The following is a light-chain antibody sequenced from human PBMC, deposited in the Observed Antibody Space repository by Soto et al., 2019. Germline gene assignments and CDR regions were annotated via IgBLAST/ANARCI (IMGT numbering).Light chain of an antibody. Sequence: DIQMTQSPSTLSSSVGDRVTITCRANHTIGSWLAWYQQKPGKAPKLLIYDASTLQGGVPSRFSGSGSGTEFTLTISSLQPDDFATYFCQHYDSSSPYTFGQGTKVEIK. CDR2: DAS. CDR3: QHYDSSSPYT. J-gene: IGKJ2*01. CDR1: HTIGSW. V-gene: IGKV1-5*01.